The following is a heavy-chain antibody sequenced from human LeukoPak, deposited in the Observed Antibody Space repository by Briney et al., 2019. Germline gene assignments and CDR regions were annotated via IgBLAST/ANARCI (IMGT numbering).Heavy chain of an antibody. CDR1: GFTFSSYW. CDR3: ARDRTLGY. J-gene: IGHJ4*02. CDR2: INQDGSEK. Sequence: PGGSLRLSCAASGFTFSSYWMSWVRQAPEKGLEWVANINQDGSEKYYVDSVKGRFTISRDNAKNSVYLQMNSLRGEDTAVYYCARDRTLGYWGQGTLVTVSS. V-gene: IGHV3-7*05. D-gene: IGHD3-16*01.